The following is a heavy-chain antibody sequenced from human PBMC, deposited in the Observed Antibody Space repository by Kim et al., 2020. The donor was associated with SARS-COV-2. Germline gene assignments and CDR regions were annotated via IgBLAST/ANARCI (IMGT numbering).Heavy chain of an antibody. CDR3: ARGRAGVVPSTILGLGPYSYYAMDV. CDR1: GGSFSAYS. D-gene: IGHD3-3*01. CDR2: VNHSGIT. V-gene: IGHV4-34*01. J-gene: IGHJ6*02. Sequence: SETLSLTCAVYGGSFSAYSWIWIRQAPGKGLEWIGEVNHSGITKYHPSLKSRVTISVDTAKNQFSLKLPSVTAADTAVFYCARGRAGVVPSTILGLGPYSYYAMDVWGQGTTVTVS.